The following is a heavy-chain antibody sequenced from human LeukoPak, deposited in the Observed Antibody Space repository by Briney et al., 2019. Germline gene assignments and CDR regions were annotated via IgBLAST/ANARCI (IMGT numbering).Heavy chain of an antibody. CDR3: VRAYYDSSGYFKIDY. CDR2: IYYRGTT. Sequence: SETLSLTCTVSGGSISTYYWSWIRQPPGKGLEWIGYIYYRGTTDYDSSLKSRVTLSVDTSKNQFSLKLSSVTAADTAVYYCVRAYYDSSGYFKIDYWGQGTLVTVSS. CDR1: GGSISTYY. J-gene: IGHJ4*02. D-gene: IGHD3-22*01. V-gene: IGHV4-59*01.